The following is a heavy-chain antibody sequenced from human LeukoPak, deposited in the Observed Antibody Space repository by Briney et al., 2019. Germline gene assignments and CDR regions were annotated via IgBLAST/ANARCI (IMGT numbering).Heavy chain of an antibody. CDR3: ARDGIMITFGGVIVIPYFDY. CDR2: ISAYNGNT. V-gene: IGHV1-18*04. CDR1: GYMFSDYY. J-gene: IGHJ4*02. Sequence: ASVKVSCKASGYMFSDYYMHWFRQAPGQGLEWMGWISAYNGNTNYAQKLQGRVTMTTDTSTSTAYMELRSLRSDDTAVYYCARDGIMITFGGVIVIPYFDYWGQGTLVTVSS. D-gene: IGHD3-16*02.